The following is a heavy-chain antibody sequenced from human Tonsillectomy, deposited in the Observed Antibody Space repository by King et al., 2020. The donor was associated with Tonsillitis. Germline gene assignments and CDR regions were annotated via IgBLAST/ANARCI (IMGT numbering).Heavy chain of an antibody. CDR3: ARAEDDSSGYYFVFDY. CDR2: IKQDGSAK. J-gene: IGHJ4*02. V-gene: IGHV3-7*01. CDR1: GFTFSNYW. Sequence: VQLVESGGGLVQPGGSLRLSCAASGFTFSNYWMSWVRQAPGKGLEWVANIKQDGSAKYFVDSVKGRFTISRDNAKNSLYLQMNSLRAEDTAVYSCARAEDDSSGYYFVFDYWGQGTLVTVSS. D-gene: IGHD3-22*01.